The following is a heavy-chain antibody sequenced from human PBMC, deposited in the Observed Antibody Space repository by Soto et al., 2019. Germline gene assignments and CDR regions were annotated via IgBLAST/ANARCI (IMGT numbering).Heavy chain of an antibody. CDR3: ARGGYGDY. CDR1: GYDFTTYG. J-gene: IGHJ4*02. V-gene: IGHV1-18*01. D-gene: IGHD1-1*01. CDR2: ISAHNGNT. Sequence: QVHLVQSGAEVKKPGASVKVSCKGSGYDFTTYGITWVRQAPGQGLEWMAWISAHNGNTDYAQKLQGRVTVTRDTSTSTAYMELRSLRSDDTAVYYCARGGYGDYWGQGARVTVSS.